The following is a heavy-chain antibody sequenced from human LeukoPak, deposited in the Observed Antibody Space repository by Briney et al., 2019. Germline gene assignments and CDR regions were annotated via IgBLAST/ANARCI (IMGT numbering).Heavy chain of an antibody. CDR3: ARERGDFWSGHYYYGMDV. V-gene: IGHV4-61*02. CDR2: IYTSGST. Sequence: SETLSLTCTVSGGSISSGSYYWSWIRQPAGKGLEWIGRIYTSGSTNYNPSLKSRVTISVDTSKNQFSLKLSSVTAADTAVYYCARERGDFWSGHYYYGMDVWGKGTTVTVSS. D-gene: IGHD3-3*01. CDR1: GGSISSGSYY. J-gene: IGHJ6*04.